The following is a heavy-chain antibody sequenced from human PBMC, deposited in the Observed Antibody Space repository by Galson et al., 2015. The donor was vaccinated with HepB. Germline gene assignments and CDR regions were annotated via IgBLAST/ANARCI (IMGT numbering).Heavy chain of an antibody. CDR1: GGSFRDHY. D-gene: IGHD3-10*01. V-gene: IGHV4-34*01. Sequence: SETLSLTCAVYGGSFRDHYWTWIRQPPGKGLEWIGEINHHRTTKYNPSLKSRVTLSVDTSKSQFSLKINSVTAADTAVYYCARVQIRGFMKLYYYGLDVWGHGTTVTVSS. J-gene: IGHJ6*02. CDR2: INHHRTT. CDR3: ARVQIRGFMKLYYYGLDV.